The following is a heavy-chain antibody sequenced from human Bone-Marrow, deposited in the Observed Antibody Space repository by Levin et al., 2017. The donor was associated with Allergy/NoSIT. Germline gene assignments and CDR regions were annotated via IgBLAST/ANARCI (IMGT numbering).Heavy chain of an antibody. J-gene: IGHJ4*02. CDR3: ASDGVGTAAGTP. V-gene: IGHV3-66*01. Sequence: SGGSLRLSCAASGFTVSRNYMSWVRQAPGKGLEWVSLIYSGGDTQYADSVKGRFTISRDNSKNTLYLQMNSLRADDTAVYYCASDGVGTAAGTPWGQGTLVTVSS. CDR2: IYSGGDT. D-gene: IGHD6-13*01. CDR1: GFTVSRNY.